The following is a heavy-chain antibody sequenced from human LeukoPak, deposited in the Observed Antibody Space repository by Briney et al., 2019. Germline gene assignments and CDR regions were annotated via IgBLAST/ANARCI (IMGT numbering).Heavy chain of an antibody. Sequence: GGSLRLSCAASGFTFNIYAMHWVRQAPGKGLEWVAVISYDGNNKYYADSVEGRFTISRDNSKNTLYLQMNSLRAEDTAVYYCAKERGDYGPFDYWGQGTLVTVSS. J-gene: IGHJ4*02. V-gene: IGHV3-30-3*01. CDR2: ISYDGNNK. D-gene: IGHD4-17*01. CDR3: AKERGDYGPFDY. CDR1: GFTFNIYA.